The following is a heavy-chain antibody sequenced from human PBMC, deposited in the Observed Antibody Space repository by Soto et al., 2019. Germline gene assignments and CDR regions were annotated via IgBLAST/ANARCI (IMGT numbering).Heavy chain of an antibody. J-gene: IGHJ4*02. D-gene: IGHD2-15*01. V-gene: IGHV3-11*01. Sequence: QVQLVESGGGLVKPGGSLRLSCAASGFTFSDYYMNWVRQAPGKGLEWISYIGRTGTTKYYADSVKGRFSIFRDNAKNSVSLQMNSLRADDTAVYYCARESDYSHFEYWCQGALVTVSS. CDR2: IGRTGTTK. CDR1: GFTFSDYY. CDR3: ARESDYSHFEY.